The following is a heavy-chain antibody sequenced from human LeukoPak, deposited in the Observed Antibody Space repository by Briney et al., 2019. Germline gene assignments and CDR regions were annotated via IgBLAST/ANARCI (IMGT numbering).Heavy chain of an antibody. Sequence: ASVKVSCKASGYTFTSYYMHWVRQAPGQGLEWMGIINPSGGSTNYAQKFQGRVTITADKSTSTAYMELSSLRSEDTAVYYCARDPPYYYDSSGSYPDHWGQGTLVTVSS. D-gene: IGHD3-22*01. V-gene: IGHV1-46*01. J-gene: IGHJ5*02. CDR2: INPSGGST. CDR3: ARDPPYYYDSSGSYPDH. CDR1: GYTFTSYY.